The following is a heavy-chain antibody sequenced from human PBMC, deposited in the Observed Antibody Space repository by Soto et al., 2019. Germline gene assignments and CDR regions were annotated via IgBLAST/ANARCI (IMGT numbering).Heavy chain of an antibody. Sequence: GSSVKVSCKAFGYTFTTYGLSWVRQAPGQGLEWMGWVSPYNGNTYYAPRLQGRVTMTTDTSTTTAYMSLRSLRSDDTAIYYCVRGGILVANRPYYYYGRDVWRQGTPVTVSS. D-gene: IGHD2-8*02. CDR1: GYTFTTYG. CDR2: VSPYNGNT. V-gene: IGHV1-18*01. J-gene: IGHJ6*02. CDR3: VRGGILVANRPYYYYGRDV.